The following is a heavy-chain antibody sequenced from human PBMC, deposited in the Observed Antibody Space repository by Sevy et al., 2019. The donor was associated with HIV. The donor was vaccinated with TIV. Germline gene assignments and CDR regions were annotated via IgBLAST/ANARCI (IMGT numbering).Heavy chain of an antibody. CDR1: GFTIEDYA. CDR3: AKTPMTEAAPYFDF. J-gene: IGHJ4*02. Sequence: GGSLRLSCAGSGFTIEDYALHWVRQAPGQGLEWVAGINWNSGSLDYADSVKGRFTISRDDAKNSLYLQMDTLRTEDTALYYCAKTPMTEAAPYFDFWGQGTLVTVSS. D-gene: IGHD6-19*01. CDR2: INWNSGSL. V-gene: IGHV3-9*01.